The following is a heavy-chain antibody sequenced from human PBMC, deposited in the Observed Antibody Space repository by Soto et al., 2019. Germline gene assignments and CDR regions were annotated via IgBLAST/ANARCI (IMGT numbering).Heavy chain of an antibody. CDR2: ISSNGGNA. J-gene: IGHJ5*02. V-gene: IGHV3-30-3*01. Sequence: PGGSLRLSCAASGFIFTNYAMHWVRQAPGRGLEWVAVISSNGGNADSAGSVKGRFTISKDNSKNTVFLRMDSLRPEDSAIYYCARDRSFGTSGYYSWDLWGQGTLVTVSS. D-gene: IGHD3-22*01. CDR1: GFIFTNYA. CDR3: ARDRSFGTSGYYSWDL.